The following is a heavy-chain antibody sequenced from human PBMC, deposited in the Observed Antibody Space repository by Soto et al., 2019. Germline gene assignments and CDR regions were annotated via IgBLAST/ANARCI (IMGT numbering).Heavy chain of an antibody. J-gene: IGHJ6*03. CDR1: GFTFSDYT. Sequence: GGSLRLSCAASGFTFSDYTMNWVRQAPGKRLEWVSSITSLSSYTYYADSVKGRFTVSRDHAKNSLYLQMHTTRTEDTAVYYSATAYSSGRPCYADVSYTYMAAWGKGTTVTSP. V-gene: IGHV3-21*01. CDR3: ATAYSSGRPCYADVSYTYMAA. CDR2: ITSLSSYT. D-gene: IGHD2-2*01.